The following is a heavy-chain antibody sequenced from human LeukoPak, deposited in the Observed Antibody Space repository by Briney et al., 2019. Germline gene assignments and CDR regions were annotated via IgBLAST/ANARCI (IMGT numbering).Heavy chain of an antibody. V-gene: IGHV2-5*02. D-gene: IGHD3-16*01. Sequence: SGPTLLNPTPTHTLTRTFSGFSLRTVGGGVGWIRQPPGKAPEWLSLISWDDDYRYSPSLNSRLTITSVTAKNQVVLRTTYMYLGDTATYYCAHWTYGSSVFDYWGQGTLVSVSS. J-gene: IGHJ4*02. CDR1: GFSLRTVGGG. CDR3: AHWTYGSSVFDY. CDR2: ISWDDDY.